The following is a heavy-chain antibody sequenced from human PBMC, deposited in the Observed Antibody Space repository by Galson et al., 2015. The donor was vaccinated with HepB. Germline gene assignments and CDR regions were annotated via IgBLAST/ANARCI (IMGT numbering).Heavy chain of an antibody. CDR1: GFTFSSYS. J-gene: IGHJ6*02. D-gene: IGHD4-17*01. Sequence: SLRLSCAVSGFTFSSYSMNWVRQAPGKGLEWVSSISSSSSYIYYADSVKGRFTISRGNAKNSLYLQMNSLRAEDTAVYYCARDLIYGDYVPDTYYYYYGMDVWGQGTTVTVSS. CDR2: ISSSSSYI. CDR3: ARDLIYGDYVPDTYYYYYGMDV. V-gene: IGHV3-21*01.